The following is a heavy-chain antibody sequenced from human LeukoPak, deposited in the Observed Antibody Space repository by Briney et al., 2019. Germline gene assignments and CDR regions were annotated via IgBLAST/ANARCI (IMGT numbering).Heavy chain of an antibody. CDR3: ARKAPKKGWFDP. V-gene: IGHV4-4*09. Sequence: SETLSLTCTVSGGSNNSYYWSWIRQPPGKGLEWIGYTHPSGNTNYSPSLKSRVTISIDMSRNQFSLRLSSVTAADTAVYYCARKAPKKGWFDPWGQGTLVTVSS. J-gene: IGHJ5*02. CDR1: GGSNNSYY. CDR2: THPSGNT.